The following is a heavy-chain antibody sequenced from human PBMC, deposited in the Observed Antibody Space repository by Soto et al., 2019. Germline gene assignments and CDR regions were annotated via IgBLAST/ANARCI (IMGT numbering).Heavy chain of an antibody. D-gene: IGHD5-18*01. CDR1: VFTFISYA. J-gene: IGHJ4*02. CDR2: ISGSGGST. Sequence: GGSLRLSCAASVFTFISYAMSWVRQAPGKGLEWVSAISGSGGSTYYADSVKGRFTISRDNSKNTLYLQMNSLRAEDSAVYYCAKSPRAPRGYSYGCYDYWGQGTLVTVSS. CDR3: AKSPRAPRGYSYGCYDY. V-gene: IGHV3-23*01.